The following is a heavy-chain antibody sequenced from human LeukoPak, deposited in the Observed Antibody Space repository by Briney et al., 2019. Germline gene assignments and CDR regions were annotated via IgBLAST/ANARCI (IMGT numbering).Heavy chain of an antibody. Sequence: SETLSLTCTVSGGSISSYYWSWIRQPPGKGLEWIGYIYYSGSTNYNPSLKSRVTISVDTSKNQFSLKLSSVTAADTAVYYCAREGSYGGLYYYYYMDVWGKGTTVTISS. D-gene: IGHD4-23*01. CDR3: AREGSYGGLYYYYYMDV. CDR2: IYYSGST. CDR1: GGSISSYY. V-gene: IGHV4-59*12. J-gene: IGHJ6*03.